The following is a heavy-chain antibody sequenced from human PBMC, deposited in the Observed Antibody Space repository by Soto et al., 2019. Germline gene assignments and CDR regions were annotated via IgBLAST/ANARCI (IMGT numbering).Heavy chain of an antibody. V-gene: IGHV1-2*02. CDR1: GYTFTCDY. CDR3: ARDRYYYGSGHYYLDP. J-gene: IGHJ5*02. CDR2: INPNSGGT. D-gene: IGHD3-10*01. Sequence: GSSVNCYFKASGYTFTCDYLHWVRQAPGQVLDCMGWINPNSGGTNYAQRFQGRVTMTRDTSTSTVYMELSSLKSEDTAVYYCARDRYYYGSGHYYLDPWGQGTLDNVSS.